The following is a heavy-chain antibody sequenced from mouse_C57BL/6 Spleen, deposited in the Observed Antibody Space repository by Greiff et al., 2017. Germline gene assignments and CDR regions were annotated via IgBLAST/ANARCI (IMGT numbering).Heavy chain of an antibody. CDR2: INPNNGGT. CDR3: ARSNAPYAMDY. J-gene: IGHJ4*01. D-gene: IGHD2-5*01. V-gene: IGHV1-26*01. CDR1: GYTFTDYY. Sequence: VQLQQSGPELVKPGASVKISCKASGYTFTDYYMNWVQQSHGKSLEWIGDINPNNGGTSYNQKFKGKATVTVDKSSSTAYMELLSLTSEDSAVYYCARSNAPYAMDYWGQGTSVTVSS.